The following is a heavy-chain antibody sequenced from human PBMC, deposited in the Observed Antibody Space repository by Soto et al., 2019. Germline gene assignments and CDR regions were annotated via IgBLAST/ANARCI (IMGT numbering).Heavy chain of an antibody. D-gene: IGHD3-16*02. J-gene: IGHJ3*02. CDR2: ISAYNGNT. Sequence: QVQLVQSGAEVKKPGASVKVSCKASGYTFTSYGISWVRQAPGQGLEWMGWISAYNGNTNYAQKLQGRVTMTTDTSTSIAYMELRSLGSDDTAVYYCARGPWEITFGGVIVRSRGAFDIWGQGTMVTVSS. CDR3: ARGPWEITFGGVIVRSRGAFDI. V-gene: IGHV1-18*01. CDR1: GYTFTSYG.